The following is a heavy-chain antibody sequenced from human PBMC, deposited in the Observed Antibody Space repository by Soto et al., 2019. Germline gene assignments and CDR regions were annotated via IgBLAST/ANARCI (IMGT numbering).Heavy chain of an antibody. CDR1: GGTFDHAA. D-gene: IGHD2-21*01. CDR2: INPMFNST. V-gene: IGHV1-69*01. CDR3: ARHIFAADY. Sequence: QVQLVQSGAEVKKPGSSVKVSCEAPGGTFDHAAITWVRQAPGQGLEWVGGINPMFNSTHYAQKFQGRVTISADAVTSTAFMELRGLTSYDTSVYYGARHIFAADYWGQGTLVVVSS. J-gene: IGHJ4*02.